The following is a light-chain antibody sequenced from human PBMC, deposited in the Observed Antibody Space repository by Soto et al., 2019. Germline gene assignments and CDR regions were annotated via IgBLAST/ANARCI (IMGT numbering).Light chain of an antibody. CDR2: GAS. CDR3: QQYGSSIQT. V-gene: IGKV3-20*01. CDR1: QSVSSN. Sequence: EIVLTQSPATLSLSPGERATLSCRASQSVSSNLAWYQQKPGQAPRLLIYGASTRATGIPARFSGSGSGTDFTLTISRLEPEDFAVYYCQQYGSSIQTFGQGTKVDIK. J-gene: IGKJ1*01.